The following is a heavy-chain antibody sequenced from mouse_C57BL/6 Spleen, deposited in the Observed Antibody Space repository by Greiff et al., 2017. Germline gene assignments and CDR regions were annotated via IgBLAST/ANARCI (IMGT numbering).Heavy chain of an antibody. Sequence: QVQLQQPGAELVKPGASVPVSCKASGYTFTSYWMHWVKQRPGQGLEWIGRIHPSDSDTNYNQKFKGKATLTVDKSSSTAYMQLRSLTSEDAAVYDCAIGWVDGYWVFAYWGQGTLVTVSA. V-gene: IGHV1-74*01. CDR3: AIGWVDGYWVFAY. CDR1: GYTFTSYW. D-gene: IGHD2-3*01. J-gene: IGHJ3*01. CDR2: IHPSDSDT.